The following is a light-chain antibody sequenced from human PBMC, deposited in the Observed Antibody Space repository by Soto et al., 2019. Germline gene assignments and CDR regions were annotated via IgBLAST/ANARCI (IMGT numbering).Light chain of an antibody. J-gene: IGLJ1*01. Sequence: QSVLPHPASVSWSPGHSITIACTGTSSDVGGYNLVSWYQQHPGKAPKLMIYEGSQRPSEISNRFSGSKSGNTASLTISGLQAEEEADYYCCSFGPGSNYVFGTGTKVTAL. V-gene: IGLV2-23*01. CDR3: CSFGPGSNYV. CDR2: EGS. CDR1: SSDVGGYNL.